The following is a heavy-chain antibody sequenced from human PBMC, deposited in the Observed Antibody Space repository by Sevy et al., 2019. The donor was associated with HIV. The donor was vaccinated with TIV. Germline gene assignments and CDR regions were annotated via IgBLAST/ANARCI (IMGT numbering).Heavy chain of an antibody. CDR1: GGTFSSYG. J-gene: IGHJ4*02. CDR2: IIPILGTV. V-gene: IGHV1-69*13. Sequence: ASVKVSCKASGGTFSSYGISWVRQAPGQGLEWMGGIIPILGTVNYAQQFQGRVTITADESTKTAYMELSSPRSEETAGYYCARGGGNGWYYFDYWGQETLVTVSS. CDR3: ARGGGNGWYYFDY. D-gene: IGHD6-19*01.